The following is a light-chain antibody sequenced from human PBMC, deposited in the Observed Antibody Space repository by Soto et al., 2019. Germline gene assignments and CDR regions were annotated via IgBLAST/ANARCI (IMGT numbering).Light chain of an antibody. CDR1: QSVSSY. CDR2: DAS. V-gene: IGKV3-11*01. CDR3: QQRSNWPGT. J-gene: IGKJ3*01. Sequence: EIVLTQSPATLSLSPGERATLSCRASQSVSSYLAWYQQKRGQAPRLLIYDASNRATGIPARFSGSGSGTHFTLPISSLEPEDFAVYYCQQRSNWPGTFGPGTKVHIK.